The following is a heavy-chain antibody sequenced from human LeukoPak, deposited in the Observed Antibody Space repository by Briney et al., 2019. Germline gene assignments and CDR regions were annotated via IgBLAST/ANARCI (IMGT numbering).Heavy chain of an antibody. J-gene: IGHJ5*02. V-gene: IGHV4-59*01. CDR3: ARDPWGIQGHNWFDP. Sequence: SETLSLTCTVSGGSISSYYWSWIRQPPGKGLEWIGYIYYSGSTNYNPSLKSRVTISVDTSKNQFSLKLSSVTAADTAVYYCARDPWGIQGHNWFDPWGQGTLVTVSS. CDR1: GGSISSYY. CDR2: IYYSGST. D-gene: IGHD3-16*01.